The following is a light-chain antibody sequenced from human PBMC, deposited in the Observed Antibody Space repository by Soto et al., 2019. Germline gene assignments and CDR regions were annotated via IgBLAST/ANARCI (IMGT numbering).Light chain of an antibody. CDR3: SSYRSSSTFYNTFYV. Sequence: QSALTQPASVSGSPGQSITISCTGTSSDIGGYNYVSWYQQHPGKAPKLMIYEVSHRPSGVSNRFSGSKSGNTASLTISGLQAEDEADYYCSSYRSSSTFYNTFYVFGTGTKVTVL. V-gene: IGLV2-14*01. CDR1: SSDIGGYNY. CDR2: EVS. J-gene: IGLJ1*01.